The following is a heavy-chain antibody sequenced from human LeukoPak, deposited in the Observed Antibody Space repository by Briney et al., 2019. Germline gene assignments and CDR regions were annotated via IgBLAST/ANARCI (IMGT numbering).Heavy chain of an antibody. CDR1: GYYFPNYW. V-gene: IGHV5-51*01. CDR2: IHPGDSNT. Sequence: GESLKISCKGSGYYFPNYWIGWVRQVPGKGLEWMGVIHPGDSNTRYSPSFQGQVTISADKPISTAYLQWSSLKASDTAMYYCARHGTTFYCMDVWGKGTTVTVSS. J-gene: IGHJ6*03. D-gene: IGHD1-7*01. CDR3: ARHGTTFYCMDV.